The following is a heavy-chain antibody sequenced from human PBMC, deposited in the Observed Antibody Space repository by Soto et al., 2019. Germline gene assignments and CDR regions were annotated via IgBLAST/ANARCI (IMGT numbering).Heavy chain of an antibody. V-gene: IGHV4-30-2*01. CDR2: IYHSGST. D-gene: IGHD2-21*02. Sequence: ASETLSLTCAVSGGSISSGGYSWSWIRQPPGKGLEWIGYIYHSGSTYYNPSLKSRVTISVDRSKNQFSLKLSSVTAADTAVYYCASRLAYCGGDCPAEYFQHWGQGTLVTVSS. J-gene: IGHJ1*01. CDR3: ASRLAYCGGDCPAEYFQH. CDR1: GGSISSGGYS.